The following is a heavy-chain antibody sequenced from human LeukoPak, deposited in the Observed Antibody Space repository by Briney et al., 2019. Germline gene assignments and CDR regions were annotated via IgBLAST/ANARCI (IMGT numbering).Heavy chain of an antibody. CDR2: ISGRDTNT. CDR3: AKRSDYGSNGNYFDS. Sequence: GGSLRLSCAASGFTFSSYSMNWVRQAPGKGLEWVSAISGRDTNTYYADSVQGRFTISRDNSKNTLYLQMNSLRAEDTAVYYCAKRSDYGSNGNYFDSWGQGTPVTVSS. D-gene: IGHD4-23*01. V-gene: IGHV3-23*01. CDR1: GFTFSSYS. J-gene: IGHJ4*02.